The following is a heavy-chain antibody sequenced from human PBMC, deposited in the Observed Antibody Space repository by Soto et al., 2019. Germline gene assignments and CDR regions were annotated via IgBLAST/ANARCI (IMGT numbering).Heavy chain of an antibody. V-gene: IGHV3-49*04. CDR3: TRGRVAGTFDY. CDR1: GFTFGDYA. J-gene: IGHJ4*02. Sequence: TVGSLRLSCTTSGFTFGDYAMSWVRQAPGKGLEWVGFIRTKPSGGTTQYAASVKGRFTISRDDSKSIAYLQMNSLKTEDTAVYYCTRGRVAGTFDYWGQGTLVTVSS. CDR2: IRTKPSGGTT. D-gene: IGHD6-19*01.